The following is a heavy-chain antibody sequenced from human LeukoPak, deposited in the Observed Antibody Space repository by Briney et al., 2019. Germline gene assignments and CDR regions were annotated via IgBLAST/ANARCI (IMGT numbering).Heavy chain of an antibody. D-gene: IGHD6-13*01. Sequence: KTSETLSLTCTVSGGSISSYYWSWIRQPPGKGLEWIGYIYYSGSTNYNPSLKRRVTISVDTSKDQFSLKLSSVTAADTAVYYCARGEDSSSWYDYWGQGTLVTVSS. J-gene: IGHJ4*02. CDR3: ARGEDSSSWYDY. CDR2: IYYSGST. CDR1: GGSISSYY. V-gene: IGHV4-59*01.